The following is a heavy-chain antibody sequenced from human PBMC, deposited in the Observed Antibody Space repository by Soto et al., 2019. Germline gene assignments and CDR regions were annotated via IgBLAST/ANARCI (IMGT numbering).Heavy chain of an antibody. CDR2: ITWNGGSP. Sequence: PGGSLRLSCAASGFTFDDFVMSWVRQAPGKGLEWVSGITWNGGSPDYADSVKGRFTTSRDNAKNSLYLQMNSLRAEDTALYYCARVWKVLSYDAFDIWGQGTRSPSPQ. V-gene: IGHV3-20*04. D-gene: IGHD3-16*01. CDR3: ARVWKVLSYDAFDI. J-gene: IGHJ3*02. CDR1: GFTFDDFV.